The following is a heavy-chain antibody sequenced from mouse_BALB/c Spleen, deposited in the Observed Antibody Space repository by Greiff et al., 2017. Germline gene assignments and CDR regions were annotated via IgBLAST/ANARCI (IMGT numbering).Heavy chain of an antibody. Sequence: VQLQQSGAELARPGASVKLSCKASGYTFTSYWMQWVKQRPGQGLEWIGAIYPGDGDTRYTQKFKGKATLTADKSSSTAYMQLSSLASEDSAVYYCARRGGNYVFAYWGQGTLVTVSA. CDR3: ARRGGNYVFAY. CDR1: GYTFTSYW. J-gene: IGHJ3*01. V-gene: IGHV1-87*01. CDR2: IYPGDGDT. D-gene: IGHD2-1*01.